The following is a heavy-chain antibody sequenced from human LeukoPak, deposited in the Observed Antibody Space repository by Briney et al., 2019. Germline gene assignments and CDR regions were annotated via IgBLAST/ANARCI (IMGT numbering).Heavy chain of an antibody. V-gene: IGHV3-9*01. CDR2: ISWNSGSI. Sequence: LTGGSLRLSCAASGFTFDDYAIHWGRQAPGKGLEWVSAISWNSGSIGYADSVKGRFTISRDNAKNSLYLQMNSLRAEDTALYYCAKEGVVVAATEGHWFDPWGQGTLVTVSS. D-gene: IGHD2-15*01. J-gene: IGHJ5*02. CDR3: AKEGVVVAATEGHWFDP. CDR1: GFTFDDYA.